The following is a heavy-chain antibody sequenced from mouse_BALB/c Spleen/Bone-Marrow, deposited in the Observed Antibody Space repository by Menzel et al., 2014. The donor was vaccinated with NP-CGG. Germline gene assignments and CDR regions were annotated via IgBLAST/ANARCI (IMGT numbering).Heavy chain of an antibody. D-gene: IGHD2-1*01. CDR1: GYTFTNYW. J-gene: IGHJ4*01. CDR2: IYPGGGYT. Sequence: QVQLQQSGAELVRPGTSVKISCKASGYTFTNYWLGWVKQRPGHGLEWIGDIYPGGGYTNYNEKFKGKATLTADTSSSTAYMQLSSLTSEDSAVYFCARWGNYDAMDYWGQGTSVTVSS. CDR3: ARWGNYDAMDY. V-gene: IGHV1-63*02.